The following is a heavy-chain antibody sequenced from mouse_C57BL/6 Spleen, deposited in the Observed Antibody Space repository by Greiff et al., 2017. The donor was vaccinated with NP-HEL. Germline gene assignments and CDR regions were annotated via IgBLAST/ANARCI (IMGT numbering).Heavy chain of an antibody. CDR1: GYTFTSYW. Sequence: QVQLQQPGAELVMPGASVKLSCKASGYTFTSYWMHWVKQRPGQGLEWIGEIDPSDSYTNYNQKFKGKSTLTVDKSSSTAYMQLSSLTSEDSAVYYCARIDYGSSRGFAYWGQGTLVTVSA. D-gene: IGHD1-1*01. CDR2: IDPSDSYT. J-gene: IGHJ3*01. CDR3: ARIDYGSSRGFAY. V-gene: IGHV1-69*01.